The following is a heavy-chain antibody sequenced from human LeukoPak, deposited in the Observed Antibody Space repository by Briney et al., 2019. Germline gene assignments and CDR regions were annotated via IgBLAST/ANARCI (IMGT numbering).Heavy chain of an antibody. CDR2: INPDGVQT. Sequence: PGGSLRLSCVASGFSFSAYWMSWVRQAPGRGLEWVANINPDGVQTYYLDSVKGRFTISRDNTKNSLYLQMNSLRAEDTGVYHCARDYGEWGQGTLVTVSS. CDR3: ARDYGE. V-gene: IGHV3-7*05. J-gene: IGHJ4*02. CDR1: GFSFSAYW. D-gene: IGHD3-10*01.